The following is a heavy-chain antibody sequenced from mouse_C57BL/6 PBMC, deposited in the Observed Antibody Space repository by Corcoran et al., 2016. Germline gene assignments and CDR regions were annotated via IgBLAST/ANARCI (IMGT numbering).Heavy chain of an antibody. J-gene: IGHJ4*01. CDR3: ARWYYDYYAMDY. CDR2: IYPGSGNT. D-gene: IGHD1-1*02. Sequence: QVQLKQSGAELVRPGASVKLSCKASGYTFTDYYINWVKQRPGQGLEWIARIYPGSGNTYYNEKFKGKATLTAEKSSSTAYMQLSSLTSEDSAVYFCARWYYDYYAMDYWGQGTSVTVSS. V-gene: IGHV1-76*01. CDR1: GYTFTDYY.